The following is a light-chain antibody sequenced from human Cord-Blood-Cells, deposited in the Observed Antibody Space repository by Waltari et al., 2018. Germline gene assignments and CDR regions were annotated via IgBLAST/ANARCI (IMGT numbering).Light chain of an antibody. Sequence: QSALTQPRSVSGSPGQSVTISCTGTSSDVGGYNYVSWYQQHPGKAPKLMIYDVSKRPSGVPDRFSGSKSVNTASLTISGRQAEDEADYYCCSYAGSYTWVFGGGTKLTVL. CDR3: CSYAGSYTWV. V-gene: IGLV2-11*01. CDR1: SSDVGGYNY. J-gene: IGLJ3*02. CDR2: DVS.